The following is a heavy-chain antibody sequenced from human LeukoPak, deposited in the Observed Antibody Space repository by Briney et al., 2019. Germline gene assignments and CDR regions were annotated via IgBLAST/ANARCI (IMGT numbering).Heavy chain of an antibody. CDR3: ARSYSSSEFDY. CDR2: ISYDGSNK. D-gene: IGHD6-13*01. V-gene: IGHV3-30-3*01. CDR1: GFTFSSYA. Sequence: GGSLRLSCAASGFTFSSYAMHWVRQAPGKGLEWVAVISYDGSNKYYADSVKGRFTISRDNSKNTLYLQMNSLRAEDTAVYYCARSYSSSEFDYWGQGTLVTVSS. J-gene: IGHJ4*02.